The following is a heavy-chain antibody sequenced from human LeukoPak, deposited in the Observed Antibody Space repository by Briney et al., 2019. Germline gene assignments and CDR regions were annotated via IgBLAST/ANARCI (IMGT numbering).Heavy chain of an antibody. CDR1: GFTFSSCA. Sequence: GGSQRLSCAASGFTFSSCATSWVRQAPGKGLEWVSEISGSGGTTYYADPVKGRFTISRDNSKNTLYLQMNDLRAEDTAIYYCAKQYFGDDYFDYWGQGTLVTVSS. CDR3: AKQYFGDDYFDY. CDR2: ISGSGGTT. V-gene: IGHV3-23*01. D-gene: IGHD4-17*01. J-gene: IGHJ4*02.